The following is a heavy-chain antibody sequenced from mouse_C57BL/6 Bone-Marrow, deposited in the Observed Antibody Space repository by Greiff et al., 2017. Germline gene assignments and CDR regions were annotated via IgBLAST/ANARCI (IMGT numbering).Heavy chain of an antibody. Sequence: VQGVESGPELVKPGASVKISCKASGYAFSSSWMNWVKQRPGKGLEWIGRIYPGDGDTNYNGKFKGKATLTADKSSSTAYMQLSSLTSEDSAVYFCASNYDFAYWGQGTLVTVSA. CDR1: GYAFSSSW. CDR3: ASNYDFAY. J-gene: IGHJ3*01. V-gene: IGHV1-82*01. CDR2: IYPGDGDT. D-gene: IGHD1-1*01.